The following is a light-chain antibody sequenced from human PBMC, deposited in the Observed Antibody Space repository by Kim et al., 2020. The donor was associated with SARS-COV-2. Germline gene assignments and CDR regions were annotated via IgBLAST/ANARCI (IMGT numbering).Light chain of an antibody. J-gene: IGLJ2*01. V-gene: IGLV3-19*01. Sequence: LGQTVRITCQGDSLRDYYASWYQQRPGQAPVLVMYGKNNRPSGVPDRFSGSDSGNTASLTITGARAEDEADYYCNSRDSSNNHRVVFGGGTKLTVL. CDR2: GKN. CDR3: NSRDSSNNHRVV. CDR1: SLRDYY.